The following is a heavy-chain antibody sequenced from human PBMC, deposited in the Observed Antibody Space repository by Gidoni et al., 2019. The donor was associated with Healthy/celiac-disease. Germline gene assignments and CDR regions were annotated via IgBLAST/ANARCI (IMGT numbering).Heavy chain of an antibody. D-gene: IGHD3-10*01. CDR3: ARQTMVRGVPLFDY. V-gene: IGHV4-39*01. CDR2: IYYSGST. CDR1: GCSISSSSYY. Sequence: QLQLQASGPGLVKPSATLSLTCTVSGCSISSSSYYWGWIRQPPGKGLEWIGSIYYSGSTYYNPSLKSRVTISVDTSKNQFSLKLSSVTAADTAVYYCARQTMVRGVPLFDYWGQGTLVTVSS. J-gene: IGHJ4*02.